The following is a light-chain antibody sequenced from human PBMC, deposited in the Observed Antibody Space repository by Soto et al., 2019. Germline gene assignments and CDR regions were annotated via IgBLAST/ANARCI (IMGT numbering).Light chain of an antibody. CDR2: LGS. V-gene: IGKV2-28*01. CDR1: HSLLHSNGYKY. J-gene: IGKJ1*01. CDR3: MQALQTPWT. Sequence: DIVMTQSPLSLPVTPGEPASISCRSSHSLLHSNGYKYLDWYLQKPGQSPQXXIYLGSNRSSGVPDRFSGSGSGTGGTMKISRVEAEDGWVYYCMQALQTPWTFGQGTKVDIK.